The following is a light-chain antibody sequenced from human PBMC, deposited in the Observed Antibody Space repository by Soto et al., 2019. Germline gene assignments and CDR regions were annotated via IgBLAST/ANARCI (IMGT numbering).Light chain of an antibody. CDR3: QQYNNWPQT. CDR1: QSVRSS. Sequence: LTQSPATLSVNPGERATLSCRASQSVRSSVAWYQQKPGQAPRLLIYGASTRATGIPARISGSGSGTEFTLTITSLQSEDFAVYYCQQYNNWPQTFGQGTKVDIK. J-gene: IGKJ1*01. CDR2: GAS. V-gene: IGKV3-15*01.